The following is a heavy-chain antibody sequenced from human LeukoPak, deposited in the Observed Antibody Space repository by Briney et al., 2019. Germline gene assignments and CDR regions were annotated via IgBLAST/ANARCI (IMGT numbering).Heavy chain of an antibody. D-gene: IGHD3-9*01. V-gene: IGHV4-59*01. CDR3: AREIDYDILTPFDY. Sequence: SETLSLTCTVSGGSISSYYWSWIRQPPGKGLEWIGYIYYSGSTNYNPSLKSRVTISVDTSKNQFSLKLSSVTAADTAVYYCAREIDYDILTPFDYWGQGTLVTVSS. CDR1: GGSISSYY. CDR2: IYYSGST. J-gene: IGHJ4*02.